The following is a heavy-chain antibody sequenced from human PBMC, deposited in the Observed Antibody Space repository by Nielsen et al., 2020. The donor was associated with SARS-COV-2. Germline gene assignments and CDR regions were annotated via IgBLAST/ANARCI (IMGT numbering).Heavy chain of an antibody. J-gene: IGHJ4*02. CDR2: ISYDGSNK. D-gene: IGHD3-22*01. V-gene: IGHV3-30*18. CDR1: GFTFSSYG. Sequence: GESLKISCAASGFTFSSYGMHWVRQAPGKGLEWVAVISYDGSNKYYADSVKGRFTISRDNAKNSLYLQMNSLRAEDTALYYCAKAAHSGLNSSGSYFDYWGQGTLVTVSS. CDR3: AKAAHSGLNSSGSYFDY.